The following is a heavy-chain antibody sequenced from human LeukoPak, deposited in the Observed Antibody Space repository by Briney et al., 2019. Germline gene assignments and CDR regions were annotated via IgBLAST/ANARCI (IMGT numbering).Heavy chain of an antibody. Sequence: GGSLRLSRATSGFTFSSYAMSWVRQAPGKGLGWVSAISGSGGSTYYADSVKGRFTISRDNSKNTLYLQMNSLRAEDTAVYYCAKDNFKAAAGPTAFDYWGQGTPVTVSS. CDR2: ISGSGGST. CDR3: AKDNFKAAAGPTAFDY. D-gene: IGHD6-13*01. V-gene: IGHV3-23*01. CDR1: GFTFSSYA. J-gene: IGHJ4*02.